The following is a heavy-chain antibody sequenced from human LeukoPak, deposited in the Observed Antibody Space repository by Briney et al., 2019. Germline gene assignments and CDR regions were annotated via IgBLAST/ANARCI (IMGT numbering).Heavy chain of an antibody. J-gene: IGHJ5*02. CDR3: AKGDSYGYGGWLDP. CDR1: GFTFSSYA. V-gene: IGHV3-23*01. D-gene: IGHD5-18*01. CDR2: ISGSGGST. Sequence: PGGSRRLSCAASGFTFSSYAMSWVRQAPGKGLEWVSAISGSGGSTYYADSVKGRFTISRDNSKNTLYLQMNSLRAEDTAVYYCAKGDSYGYGGWLDPWGQGTLVTVSS.